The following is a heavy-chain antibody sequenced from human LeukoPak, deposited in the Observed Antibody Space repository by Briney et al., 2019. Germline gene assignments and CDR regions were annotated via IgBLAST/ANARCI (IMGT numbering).Heavy chain of an antibody. V-gene: IGHV3-21*01. Sequence: GGSLRLSCAASGFIFSTYSMNWVRQAPGKGLEWVSSISGSSSYIYYADSVKGRFTISRDNAKNSLYLQMNSLRDEDTAVYYCARGTSPFDPWGRGTLVTVSS. J-gene: IGHJ5*02. CDR3: ARGTSPFDP. CDR2: ISGSSSYI. CDR1: GFIFSTYS.